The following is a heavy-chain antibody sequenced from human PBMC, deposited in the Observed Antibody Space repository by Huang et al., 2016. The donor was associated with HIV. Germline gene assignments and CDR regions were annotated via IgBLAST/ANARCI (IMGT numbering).Heavy chain of an antibody. CDR1: GFTFSSYG. J-gene: IGHJ6*02. CDR3: ARDYAGTTALTWSYYYYSMDV. D-gene: IGHD1-7*01. Sequence: GESGGGVVQPGRSLRLSCAASGFTFSSYGMHWVRQAPGQGLEWVAVISYDGNNKDYADSVKGRFTISRDNAKNTLYLQMNSLRTEDTAVYYCARDYAGTTALTWSYYYYSMDVWGQGTTVTVSS. CDR2: ISYDGNNK. V-gene: IGHV3-30*03.